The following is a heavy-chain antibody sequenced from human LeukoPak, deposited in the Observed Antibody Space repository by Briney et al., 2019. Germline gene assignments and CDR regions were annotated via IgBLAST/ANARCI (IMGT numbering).Heavy chain of an antibody. CDR2: INPNSGGT. D-gene: IGHD2-15*01. CDR3: ARAGSLYCSGGSCFLNFDY. J-gene: IGHJ4*02. Sequence: ASVKVSCKASGYIFTGYYMHWVRQAPGQGLDWMGRINPNSGGTNYAQKFQGRVTMTRDTSISTAYMELSRLRSDDTAVYYCARAGSLYCSGGSCFLNFDYWGQGTLVTVSS. CDR1: GYIFTGYY. V-gene: IGHV1-2*06.